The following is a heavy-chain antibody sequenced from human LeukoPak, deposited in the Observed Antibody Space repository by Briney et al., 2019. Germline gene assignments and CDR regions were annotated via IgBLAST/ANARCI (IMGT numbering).Heavy chain of an antibody. D-gene: IGHD3-9*01. CDR3: ARDSNYDILTGYINFDY. Sequence: GGSLRLSCAASGFTFSSYSMNWVRQAPGKGLEWVSYISSSSSTIYYADSVKGRFTISRDNAKNSLYLQMNSLRDEDTAVYYCARDSNYDILTGYINFDYWGQGTLVTVSS. J-gene: IGHJ4*02. CDR2: ISSSSSTI. CDR1: GFTFSSYS. V-gene: IGHV3-48*02.